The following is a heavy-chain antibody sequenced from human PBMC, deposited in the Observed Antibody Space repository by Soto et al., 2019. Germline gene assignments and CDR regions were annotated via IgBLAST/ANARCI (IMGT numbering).Heavy chain of an antibody. CDR1: GYTFTSYG. Sequence: QVQLVQSGAEVKKPGASVKVSCKASGYTFTSYGISWVRQAPGQGLEWMGWISAYNGNTNYAQKLQGRGTMTTDTDTSKAYIALRRLRSDDPDVYYCASDGPGPYYDFRSGPSAVYGMDVWGQGTTVTVSS. J-gene: IGHJ6*01. D-gene: IGHD3-3*01. V-gene: IGHV1-18*01. CDR3: ASDGPGPYYDFRSGPSAVYGMDV. CDR2: ISAYNGNT.